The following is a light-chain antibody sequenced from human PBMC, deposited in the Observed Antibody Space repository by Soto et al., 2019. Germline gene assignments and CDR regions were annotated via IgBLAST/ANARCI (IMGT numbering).Light chain of an antibody. J-gene: IGLJ3*02. V-gene: IGLV1-44*01. CDR1: SSNIGSNT. Sequence: QSVLTQPPSASGTPGQRVTISCSGSSSNIGSNTVNWYQQLPGTAPKLLIYSNNQRPSGVPDRFSGSKSGTSASLAISGLQSKDEADYYCAAWDDSLNGWVFGGGTKVTVL. CDR3: AAWDDSLNGWV. CDR2: SNN.